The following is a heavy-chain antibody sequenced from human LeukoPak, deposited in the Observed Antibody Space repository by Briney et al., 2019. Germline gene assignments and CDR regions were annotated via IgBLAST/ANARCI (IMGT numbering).Heavy chain of an antibody. V-gene: IGHV3-9*01. CDR3: VPLTYYHDSSGYSFDVFDI. Sequence: GRSLRLSCAASGFTFDDYAMHWVRQAPGKGLEWVSGLSWNSDSTGYADSVKGRFTLSRDNSKNSLYLQMNSLRDEHTALYYCVPLTYYHDSSGYSFDVFDIWGQGTMVTVSS. CDR1: GFTFDDYA. CDR2: LSWNSDST. J-gene: IGHJ3*02. D-gene: IGHD3-22*01.